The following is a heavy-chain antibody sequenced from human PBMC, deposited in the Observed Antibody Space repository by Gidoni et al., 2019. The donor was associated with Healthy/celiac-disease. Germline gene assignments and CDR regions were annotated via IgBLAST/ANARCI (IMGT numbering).Heavy chain of an antibody. D-gene: IGHD1-7*01. J-gene: IGHJ3*02. V-gene: IGHV3-13*01. CDR3: ARITGTTRAFDI. CDR1: GFTFSSYD. CDR2: IGTAGDT. Sequence: EVQLVESGGGLVQPGGSLRLSCAASGFTFSSYDMHWVRQATGKGLEWVSAIGTAGDTYYPGSVKGRFTISRENAKNSLYLQMNSLRAGDTAVYYCARITGTTRAFDIWGQGTMVTVSS.